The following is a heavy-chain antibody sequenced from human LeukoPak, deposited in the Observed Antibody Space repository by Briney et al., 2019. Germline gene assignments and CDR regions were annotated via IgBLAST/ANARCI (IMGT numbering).Heavy chain of an antibody. CDR2: ISWNSGTI. CDR3: AKANSGSYRANAFDI. V-gene: IGHV3-9*01. J-gene: IGHJ3*02. CDR1: GFTFDNYA. D-gene: IGHD1-26*01. Sequence: PGGSLRLSCAASGFTFDNYAMHWVRQAPGKGLEWVSGISWNSGTIGFADSVKGRFTISRDNAKNSLYLQMNSLRAEDTALYYCAKANSGSYRANAFDIWGQGTTVTVSS.